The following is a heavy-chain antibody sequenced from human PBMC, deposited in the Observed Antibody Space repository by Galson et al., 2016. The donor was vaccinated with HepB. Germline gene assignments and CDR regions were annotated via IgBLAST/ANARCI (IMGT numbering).Heavy chain of an antibody. CDR1: GFTFTTYG. J-gene: IGHJ5*01. D-gene: IGHD3-10*01. V-gene: IGHV3-30*18. CDR3: AKERFYGSGNYYKVEPTFDS. Sequence: SLRLSCAASGFTFTTYGMHWVRQAPGKGLEWVAVISNDGSKTHFADSVKGRFTISRDNSKKTLYLQINSLRIEDTAVYYCAKERFYGSGNYYKVEPTFDSWGQGTLVTVSS. CDR2: ISNDGSKT.